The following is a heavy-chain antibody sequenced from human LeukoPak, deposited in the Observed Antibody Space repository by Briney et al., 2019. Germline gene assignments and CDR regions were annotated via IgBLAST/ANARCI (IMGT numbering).Heavy chain of an antibody. J-gene: IGHJ4*02. CDR2: MNPNSGNT. CDR3: ARHTGSLYDFWSGYIDY. D-gene: IGHD3-3*01. V-gene: IGHV1-8*01. Sequence: ASVKVSCKASGYTFTSYDINWVRQATGQGLEWMGWMNPNSGNTGYAQKFQGRVTMTTDTSTRTAYMELRSLRSDDTAVYYCARHTGSLYDFWSGYIDYWGQGTLVTVSS. CDR1: GYTFTSYD.